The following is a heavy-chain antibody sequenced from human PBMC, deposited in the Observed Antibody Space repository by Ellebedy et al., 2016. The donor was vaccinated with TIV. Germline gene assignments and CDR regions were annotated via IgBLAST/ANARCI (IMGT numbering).Heavy chain of an antibody. CDR1: GYTLSELS. CDR3: ATPRDQGDYVPMDV. CDR2: YDPDDGKA. Sequence: ASVKVSCXVSGYTLSELSLQWVRQAPGQGLEWVGGYDPDDGKAIYAQKFQGRVTLTRNTSINTVYMELSSLTFDDTAVYYCATPRDQGDYVPMDVWGQGTTVTVSS. D-gene: IGHD4-17*01. V-gene: IGHV1-24*01. J-gene: IGHJ6*02.